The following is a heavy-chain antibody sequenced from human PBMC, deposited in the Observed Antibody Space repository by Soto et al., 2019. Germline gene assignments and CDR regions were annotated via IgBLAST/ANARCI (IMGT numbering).Heavy chain of an antibody. V-gene: IGHV1-18*01. J-gene: IGHJ4*02. D-gene: IGHD1-1*01. CDR2: ISAHNGNT. CDR3: ARGRYGDY. CDR1: GYAFTTYG. Sequence: QVHLVQSGDEVKKPGASVKVSCMGSGYAFTTYGITWVRQAPGQGLEWMGWISAHNGNTNYAQKLQGRVTVTRDTSTSTAYMELRSLRSDDTAVYYCARGRYGDYWGQGALVTVSS.